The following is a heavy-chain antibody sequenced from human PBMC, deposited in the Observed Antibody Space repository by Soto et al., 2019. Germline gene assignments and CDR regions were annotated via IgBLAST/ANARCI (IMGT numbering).Heavy chain of an antibody. D-gene: IGHD4-17*01. CDR3: ASPFGDLYYFDY. Sequence: QVQLVESGGGVVQPGRSLRLSCAASGFTFSSYAMHWVCQAPGKGLEWVAVISYDGSNKYYADSVKGRFTISRDNSKNTLYLQMNSLRAEDTAVYYCASPFGDLYYFDYWGQGTLVTVSS. CDR1: GFTFSSYA. CDR2: ISYDGSNK. V-gene: IGHV3-30-3*01. J-gene: IGHJ4*02.